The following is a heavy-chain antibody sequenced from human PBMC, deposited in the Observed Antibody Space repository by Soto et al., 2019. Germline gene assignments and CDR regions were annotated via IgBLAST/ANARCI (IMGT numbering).Heavy chain of an antibody. Sequence: QVQLQQWGAGLLKPSETLSLTCAVYGGSFSGYYWSWIRQPPGKGLEWLGEINHSGSTNYNPSLKSRVTISVDTSKNQFSLKLSSVTAADTAVYYCARGRKGAARRPSGYFDYWGQGTLVTVSS. CDR3: ARGRKGAARRPSGYFDY. CDR1: GGSFSGYY. CDR2: INHSGST. V-gene: IGHV4-34*01. D-gene: IGHD6-6*01. J-gene: IGHJ4*02.